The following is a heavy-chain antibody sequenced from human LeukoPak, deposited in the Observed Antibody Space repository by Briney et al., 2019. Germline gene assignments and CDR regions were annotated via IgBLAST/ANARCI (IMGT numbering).Heavy chain of an antibody. CDR2: IYPGDSDI. CDR3: GRRGNCTATSCYHFDN. J-gene: IGHJ4*02. V-gene: IGHV5-51*01. Sequence: GESLKISCKGFGYSFTNYWIAWVRQMPGKGLEWMGIIYPGDSDIRYSPSFRGQVTISADKSIGTAYLQWSRLQASDAAMYYCGRRGNCTATSCYHFDNWGQGSLVTVSS. CDR1: GYSFTNYW. D-gene: IGHD2-2*01.